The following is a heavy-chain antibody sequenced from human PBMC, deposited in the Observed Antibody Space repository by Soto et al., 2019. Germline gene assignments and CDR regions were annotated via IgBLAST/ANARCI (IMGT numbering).Heavy chain of an antibody. CDR3: AKQIAAAAKINYYYYYGMDV. CDR1: GYTVTRSG. J-gene: IGHJ6*02. D-gene: IGHD6-13*01. CDR2: ISTSNGDT. V-gene: IGHV1-18*01. Sequence: ASVKVSCKASGYTVTRSGISWVRQAPGQGPEWMGWISTSNGDTNYAQTLQGRVTMTTDTSTSTAYMELRSLRYDDTAVYYCAKQIAAAAKINYYYYYGMDVWGQGTTVTVSS.